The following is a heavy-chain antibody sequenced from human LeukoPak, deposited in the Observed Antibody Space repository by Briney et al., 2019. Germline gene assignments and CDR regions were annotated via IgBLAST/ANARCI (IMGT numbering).Heavy chain of an antibody. CDR3: ARGRATYYDFWSGIFDY. D-gene: IGHD3-3*01. CDR1: GFTFSSYS. Sequence: GGSLRLSCAASGFTFSSYSMNWVRQAPGKGLEWVSSISSSSSYIYYADSVKGRFTISRDNAKNSLYLQMNSLRAEDTAVYHCARGRATYYDFWSGIFDYWGQGTLVTVSS. J-gene: IGHJ4*02. CDR2: ISSSSSYI. V-gene: IGHV3-21*01.